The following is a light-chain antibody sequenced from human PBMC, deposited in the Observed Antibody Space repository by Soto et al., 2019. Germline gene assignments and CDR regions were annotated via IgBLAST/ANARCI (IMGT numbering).Light chain of an antibody. V-gene: IGLV1-40*01. CDR1: SSNIGAGYD. CDR2: GNS. Sequence: QPVLTQPPSVSGAPGQRVTISCTGSSSNIGAGYDVHWYQQLPGTATKLLISGNSNRPSGVPDRFSGSKSGTSASLAITGLQAEDEADYYCQSYDSSLSGSNVVFGGGTKLTVL. CDR3: QSYDSSLSGSNVV. J-gene: IGLJ2*01.